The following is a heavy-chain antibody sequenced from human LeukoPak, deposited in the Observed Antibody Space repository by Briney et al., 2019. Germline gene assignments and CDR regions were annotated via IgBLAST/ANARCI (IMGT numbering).Heavy chain of an antibody. CDR1: GFTFISYA. V-gene: IGHV3-23*01. J-gene: IGHJ4*02. CDR2: ISGSGGST. CDR3: AKDYSSGWYTDY. D-gene: IGHD6-19*01. Sequence: PGGSPRLSCAASGFTFISYAMSRVRQAPGKGVSWVSGISGSGGSTYYADSVKRRFTISSDNSLRTVYLQMNSLRGEDTAVYSCAKDYSSGWYTDYWGQGTLVTVSS.